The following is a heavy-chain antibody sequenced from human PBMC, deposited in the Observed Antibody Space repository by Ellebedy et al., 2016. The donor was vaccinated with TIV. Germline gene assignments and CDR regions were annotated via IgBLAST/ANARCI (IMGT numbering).Heavy chain of an antibody. CDR3: ARVPSTMARVNKKYYFDY. V-gene: IGHV4-39*01. Sequence: SETLSLXXTVSGGSISSSSYYWGWIRQPPGKGLEWIGSIYYSGSTYYNPSLKSRVTISVDTSKNQFSLKLSSVTAADTAVYYCARVPSTMARVNKKYYFDYWGQGTLVTVSS. CDR2: IYYSGST. CDR1: GGSISSSSYY. D-gene: IGHD3-10*01. J-gene: IGHJ4*02.